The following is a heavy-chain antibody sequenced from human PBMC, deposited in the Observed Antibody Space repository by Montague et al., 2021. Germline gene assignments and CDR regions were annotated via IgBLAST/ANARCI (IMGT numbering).Heavy chain of an antibody. V-gene: IGHV4-59*01. J-gene: IGHJ6*02. CDR3: AVTNPYYYYGMDV. CDR2: IYYSRRT. D-gene: IGHD1-14*01. Sequence: SETLSLTCSVSGASIINYYWCWIRQPPGTGLEWIGYIYYSRRTNYNPSLKSRVTISVDTSKNQFSLKLSSVTAADTAFYYCAVTNPYYYYGMDVWGQGTTVTVSS. CDR1: GASIINYY.